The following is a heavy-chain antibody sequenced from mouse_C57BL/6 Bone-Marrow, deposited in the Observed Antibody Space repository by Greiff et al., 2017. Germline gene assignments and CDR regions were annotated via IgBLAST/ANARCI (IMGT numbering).Heavy chain of an antibody. V-gene: IGHV14-2*01. CDR2: IDPEDGET. Sequence: VQLKESGAELVKPGASVKLSCTASGYNIKDYYMHWVKQRTEKGLEWIGRIDPEDGETKYDPKFKGKATITADTSSNTAYLQLSSLTSEDTAVYFFACWYSDYGGTPWFAYWGQGTLVTVSA. J-gene: IGHJ3*01. CDR1: GYNIKDYY. D-gene: IGHD2-4*01. CDR3: ACWYSDYGGTPWFAY.